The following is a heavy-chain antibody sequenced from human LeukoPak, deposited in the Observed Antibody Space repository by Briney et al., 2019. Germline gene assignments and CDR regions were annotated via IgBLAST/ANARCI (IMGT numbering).Heavy chain of an antibody. CDR2: ISGSGGST. D-gene: IGHD3-22*01. CDR1: GFTFSSYA. CDR3: AKVDDSSGYYLGYFDY. V-gene: IGHV3-23*01. J-gene: IGHJ4*02. Sequence: GGSLRLSCAASGFTFSSYAMSWVRQAPGKGLEWVSAISGSGGSTYYADSVKGRFTISRDNSKNTLYLQMNSLRAEGTAVYYCAKVDDSSGYYLGYFDYWGQGTLVTVSS.